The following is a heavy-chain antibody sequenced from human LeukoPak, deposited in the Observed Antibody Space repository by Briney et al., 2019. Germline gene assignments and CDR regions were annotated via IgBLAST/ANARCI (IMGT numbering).Heavy chain of an antibody. V-gene: IGHV3-73*01. CDR2: IRSKANSYAT. Sequence: GGSLRLSCAASGFTYSGSAMHWVRQASGQGLEWVGRIRSKANSYATAYAASVKGRFTISRDDSKNTAYLQMNSLKTEDTAVYYCTRHHPIVVVASHWGQGTLVTVSS. CDR1: GFTYSGSA. CDR3: TRHHPIVVVASH. J-gene: IGHJ4*02. D-gene: IGHD2-15*01.